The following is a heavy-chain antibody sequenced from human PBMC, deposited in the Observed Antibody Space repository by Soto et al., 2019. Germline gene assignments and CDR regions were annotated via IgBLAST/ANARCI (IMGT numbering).Heavy chain of an antibody. J-gene: IGHJ6*02. V-gene: IGHV3-30*18. CDR3: AKGGVGAVAGFRINGMDV. Sequence: GGSLRLSCAASGFTFSSFGMHWVRQAPGKGLEWVAVISYDGSNKYYADSVKGRFTISRDNSKNTLYLQMNSLRAEDTAVYYCAKGGVGAVAGFRINGMDVWGQGTTVTVSS. D-gene: IGHD6-19*01. CDR2: ISYDGSNK. CDR1: GFTFSSFG.